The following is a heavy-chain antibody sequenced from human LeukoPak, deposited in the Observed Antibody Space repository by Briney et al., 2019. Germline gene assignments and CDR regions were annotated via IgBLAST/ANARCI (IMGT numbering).Heavy chain of an antibody. D-gene: IGHD3-10*01. Sequence: GASVKVSCKASGYTFTGFYVHWVRQAPGQGLEWMGWMNPNSGNTGYAQKFQGRVTMTRNTSISTAYMELSSLRSEDTAVYYCARGLYTMIRGVIIYWGQGTLVTVSS. J-gene: IGHJ4*02. CDR1: GYTFTGFY. V-gene: IGHV1-8*02. CDR2: MNPNSGNT. CDR3: ARGLYTMIRGVIIY.